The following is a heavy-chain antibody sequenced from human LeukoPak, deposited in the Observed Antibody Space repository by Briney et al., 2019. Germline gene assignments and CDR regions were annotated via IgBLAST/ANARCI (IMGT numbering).Heavy chain of an antibody. D-gene: IGHD3-22*01. V-gene: IGHV3-21*01. Sequence: GGSLRLSCAASGFTFSSYSMNWVRQAPGKELEWVSSISSSSSYIYYADSVKGRFTISRDNAKNSLYLQMNSLRAEDTAVYYCARYYDTLIHAFDIWGQGTMVTVSS. CDR1: GFTFSSYS. J-gene: IGHJ3*02. CDR2: ISSSSSYI. CDR3: ARYYDTLIHAFDI.